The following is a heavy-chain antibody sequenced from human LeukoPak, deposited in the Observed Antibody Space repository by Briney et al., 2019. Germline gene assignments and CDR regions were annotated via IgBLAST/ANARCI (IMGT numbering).Heavy chain of an antibody. CDR2: IDSGGNT. Sequence: GGSLRLSCAASGFTVSSNYMSWVRQAPGKGLECVSVIDSGGNTYYGDSLKGRFTISRDNSKNTLYLQMNSLRAEDTAVYYCAKDLVEYSSSSLPDYWGQGTLVTVSS. D-gene: IGHD6-6*01. J-gene: IGHJ4*02. CDR3: AKDLVEYSSSSLPDY. V-gene: IGHV3-66*01. CDR1: GFTVSSNY.